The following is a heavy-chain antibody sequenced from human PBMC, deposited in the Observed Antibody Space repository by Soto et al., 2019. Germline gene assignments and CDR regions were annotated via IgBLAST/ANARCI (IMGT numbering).Heavy chain of an antibody. CDR1: GYTLTELS. CDR2: FDPEDGET. CDR3: ATGTSGYHWFHYGMDV. D-gene: IGHD5-12*01. J-gene: IGHJ6*02. V-gene: IGHV1-24*01. Sequence: ASVKVSCKVSGYTLTELSMHWVRQAPGKGLEWMGGFDPEDGETIYAQKFQGRVTMTEDTSTDTAYMELSSLRSEDTAVYYCATGTSGYHWFHYGMDVWGQGTTVTVSS.